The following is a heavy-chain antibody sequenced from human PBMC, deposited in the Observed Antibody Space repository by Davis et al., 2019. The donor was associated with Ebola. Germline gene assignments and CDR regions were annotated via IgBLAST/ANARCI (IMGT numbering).Heavy chain of an antibody. CDR3: AHRTSAVQGVHFGWFDP. V-gene: IGHV2-5*02. Sequence: SGPTLVKPTQTLTLTCTFSGFSLSTSGVGVGWIRQPPGKALEWLALIYWDDDKRYSPSLKSRLTITKDTSKNQVVLTMTNMDPADTATYYCAHRTSAVQGVHFGWFDPWGQGTLVTVSS. CDR1: GFSLSTSGVG. J-gene: IGHJ5*02. D-gene: IGHD3-10*01. CDR2: IYWDDDK.